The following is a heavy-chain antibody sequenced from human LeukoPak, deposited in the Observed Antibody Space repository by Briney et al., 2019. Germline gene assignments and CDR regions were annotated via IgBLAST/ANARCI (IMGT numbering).Heavy chain of an antibody. V-gene: IGHV4-39*01. D-gene: IGHD3-3*01. CDR3: AVRNRFLEWLHYFDY. J-gene: IGHJ4*02. CDR2: IYYSGST. Sequence: PSETLSLTCTVSGGSISSSSYYWGWIRQPPGKGLEWIGSIYYSGSTYYNPSLTSRVTISVDTSKNQFSLKLSSVTAADTAVYYCAVRNRFLEWLHYFDYWGQGTLVTVSS. CDR1: GGSISSSSYY.